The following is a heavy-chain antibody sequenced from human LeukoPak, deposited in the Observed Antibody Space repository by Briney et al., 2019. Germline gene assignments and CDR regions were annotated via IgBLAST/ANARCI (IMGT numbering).Heavy chain of an antibody. V-gene: IGHV4-4*07. CDR3: ARRDSSGYFVY. CDR2: IDASGRT. D-gene: IGHD3-22*01. CDR1: GGSISIYY. Sequence: SETLSLTCTVSGGSISIYYWNWIRQSAGKGLEWIGRIDASGRTEYNPSLKSRVTMSVDTSKNQFSLTLSSVTAADTAVYYCARRDSSGYFVYWGQGTLVTVSS. J-gene: IGHJ4*02.